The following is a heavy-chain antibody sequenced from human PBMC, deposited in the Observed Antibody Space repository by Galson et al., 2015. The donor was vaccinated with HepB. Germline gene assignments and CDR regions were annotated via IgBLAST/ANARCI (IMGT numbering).Heavy chain of an antibody. CDR1: GGTFSSCA. J-gene: IGHJ4*02. CDR3: ARDSSGWGTWDGFDY. Sequence: SVKVSCKASGGTFSSCAINWVRQAPGQGLEWMGGIIPILGTASYAQKFQARVTITADESTSTAYMELSSLRSEDTAVYYCARDSSGWGTWDGFDYWGQGTLVTVSS. CDR2: IIPILGTA. V-gene: IGHV1-69*13. D-gene: IGHD6-19*01.